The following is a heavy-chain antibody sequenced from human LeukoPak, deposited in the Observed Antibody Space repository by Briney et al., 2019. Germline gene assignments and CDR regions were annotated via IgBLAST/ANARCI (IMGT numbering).Heavy chain of an antibody. Sequence: SETLSLTCTVSGGSISGYYWSWIRQPPGKGLEWIGEINHSGSTNYNPSLKSRVTISVDTSKNQFSLKLSSVTAADTAVYYCARMMYYYDSSGHSGAFDIWGQGTMVTVSS. J-gene: IGHJ3*02. D-gene: IGHD3-22*01. CDR2: INHSGST. V-gene: IGHV4-34*01. CDR1: GGSISGYY. CDR3: ARMMYYYDSSGHSGAFDI.